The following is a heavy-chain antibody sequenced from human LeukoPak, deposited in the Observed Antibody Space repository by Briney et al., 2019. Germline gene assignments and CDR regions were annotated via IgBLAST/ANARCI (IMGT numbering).Heavy chain of an antibody. CDR2: IFYTGST. J-gene: IGHJ5*02. CDR3: ARGSNWFDP. CDR1: GGSMYSHH. V-gene: IGHV4-59*11. Sequence: SSETLSLTCTVSGGSMYSHHWSWIRQPPGKGQEWIGYIFYTGSTNYNPSLNSRVTISVDTLKNQFSLKLNSVTAADTAVYYCARGSNWFDPWGQGTLVTVSS.